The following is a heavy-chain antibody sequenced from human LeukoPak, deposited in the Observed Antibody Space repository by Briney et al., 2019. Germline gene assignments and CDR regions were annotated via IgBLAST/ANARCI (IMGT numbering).Heavy chain of an antibody. CDR1: GFTFSSYA. D-gene: IGHD3-22*01. CDR2: ISGSGGVI. J-gene: IGHJ4*02. V-gene: IGHV3-23*01. CDR3: VKEGGYYYFEY. Sequence: GGSLRLSCAASGFTFSSYAMSWVRQAPGKGLEWVSTISGSGGVIHYADSVKGPFTISRDNPKNTLYLQVSSLRVEDTAVYFCVKEGGYYYFEYWGQGTPVTVSS.